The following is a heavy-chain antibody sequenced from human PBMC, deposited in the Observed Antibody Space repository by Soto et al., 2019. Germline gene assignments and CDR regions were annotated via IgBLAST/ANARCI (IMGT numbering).Heavy chain of an antibody. CDR1: GFSLRTGGVG. J-gene: IGHJ5*02. Sequence: QITLKESGPTLVKPTQTLTLTCTFSGFSLRTGGVGVGWIRQPPGKALEWLALVYWDDEKRYSPSLKNRLSITKDTPKNQVILTMTNMAPEDTATYFCAHRGYSFWTHRGGWFDPWGQGTLVTVSS. CDR2: VYWDDEK. CDR3: AHRGYSFWTHRGGWFDP. V-gene: IGHV2-5*02. D-gene: IGHD3-3*01.